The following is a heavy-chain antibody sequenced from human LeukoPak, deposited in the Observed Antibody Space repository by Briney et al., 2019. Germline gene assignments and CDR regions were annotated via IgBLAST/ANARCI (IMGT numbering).Heavy chain of an antibody. J-gene: IGHJ4*02. D-gene: IGHD4-17*01. CDR2: INQEGGDK. CDR3: ATQSYGLFAY. Sequence: PGRSLRLSCVDSGVTFNRYWMSWVRQAPRKGLEWVANINQEGGDKYYVDSVKGRFTISRDNAKNSLYLQMNSLRPDDTAVYYCATQSYGLFAYWGQGTLVTVSS. CDR1: GVTFNRYW. V-gene: IGHV3-7*01.